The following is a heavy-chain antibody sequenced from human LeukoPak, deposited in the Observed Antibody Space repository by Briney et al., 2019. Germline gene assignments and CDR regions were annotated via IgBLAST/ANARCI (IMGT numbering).Heavy chain of an antibody. CDR3: ARDTSGYDLGNVNWFDP. D-gene: IGHD5-12*01. Sequence: SETLSLTCTVSGGSISSYYWSWIRQPAGKGLEWIGRIYTSGSTNYNPSLKSRVTMSVDTSKNQFSLKLSSVTAADTAVYYCARDTSGYDLGNVNWFDPWGQGTLVTVSS. CDR1: GGSISSYY. CDR2: IYTSGST. J-gene: IGHJ5*02. V-gene: IGHV4-4*07.